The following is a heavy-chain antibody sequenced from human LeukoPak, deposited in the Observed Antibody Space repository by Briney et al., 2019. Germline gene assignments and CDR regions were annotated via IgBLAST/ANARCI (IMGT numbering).Heavy chain of an antibody. Sequence: ASVKVSCKASGYTFTSYDINWVRQATGQGLEWMGWMNPNSGNTGYAQKFQGRVTMTRNTSISTAYMELSSLRSEDTAVYYCARGSYDILTGYNYWFDPWGQGTLVTVSS. D-gene: IGHD3-9*01. CDR1: GYTFTSYD. CDR3: ARGSYDILTGYNYWFDP. J-gene: IGHJ5*02. V-gene: IGHV1-8*01. CDR2: MNPNSGNT.